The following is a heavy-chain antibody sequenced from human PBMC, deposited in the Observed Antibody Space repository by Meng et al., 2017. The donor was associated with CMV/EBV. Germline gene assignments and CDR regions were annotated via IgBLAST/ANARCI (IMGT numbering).Heavy chain of an antibody. CDR2: INPNSGGT. V-gene: IGHV1-2*02. Sequence: QVELVQSGAEVKKPGASVKVPCKASGYTFTGYYMHWVRQAPGQGLEWMGWINPNSGGTNYAQKFQGRVTMTRDASISTAYMELSRLRSDDTAVYYCATYIGNYINWYFDLWGRGTLVTVSS. CDR1: GYTFTGYY. CDR3: ATYIGNYINWYFDL. J-gene: IGHJ2*01. D-gene: IGHD1-7*01.